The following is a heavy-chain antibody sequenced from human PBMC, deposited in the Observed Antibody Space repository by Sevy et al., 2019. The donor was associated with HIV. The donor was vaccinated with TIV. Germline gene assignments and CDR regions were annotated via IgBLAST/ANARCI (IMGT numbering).Heavy chain of an antibody. Sequence: SETLSLTCTVSGASISSHYWSWIRQPPGKGLEWIGYIYYSGSTNYNPSLKSRVTMSVDTSKNQFSLKLRSVTAADMAMYYCARALRPYSFDTSTYFDYWGQGTLVTVSS. CDR1: GASISSHY. D-gene: IGHD3-22*01. CDR3: ARALRPYSFDTSTYFDY. J-gene: IGHJ4*02. V-gene: IGHV4-59*11. CDR2: IYYSGST.